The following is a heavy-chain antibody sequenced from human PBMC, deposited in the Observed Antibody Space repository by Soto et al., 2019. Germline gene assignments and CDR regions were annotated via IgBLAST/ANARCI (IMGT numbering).Heavy chain of an antibody. Sequence: QVQLQESGPGPVKPSQTLSLSCSVSGGSISSGDYYWSWIRQPPGKGLEWIGYIYYTGSTYYNPSLKSRVTISVDTSKNQYPLNLSSVTAEDTAVYYCARVGYCSGDTCYLAWFDPWGRGTQVTVSS. CDR2: IYYTGST. V-gene: IGHV4-30-4*01. D-gene: IGHD2-15*01. CDR1: GGSISSGDYY. J-gene: IGHJ5*02. CDR3: ARVGYCSGDTCYLAWFDP.